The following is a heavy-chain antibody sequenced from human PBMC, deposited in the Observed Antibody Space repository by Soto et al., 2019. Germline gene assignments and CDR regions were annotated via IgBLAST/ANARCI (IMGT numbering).Heavy chain of an antibody. J-gene: IGHJ4*02. Sequence: GGSLRLSCAASGFTFSDYGLSWVRQAPGKGLEWVSSISGSCGSTTYYAGSVKGRFTISRDNSKNTLYLQMNSLRVEDTAVYYCAQDRGCSRSTRYQAYWGPGTLVTVSS. CDR3: AQDRGCSRSTRYQAY. CDR1: GFTFSDYG. D-gene: IGHD2-2*01. CDR2: ISGSCGSTT. V-gene: IGHV3-23*01.